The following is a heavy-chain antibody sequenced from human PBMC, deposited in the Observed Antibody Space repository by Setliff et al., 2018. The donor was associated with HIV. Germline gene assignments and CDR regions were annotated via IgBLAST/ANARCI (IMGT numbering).Heavy chain of an antibody. V-gene: IGHV2-26*01. CDR3: ARIRGSSSSGYFDY. CDR1: GFSLSNARMG. J-gene: IGHJ4*02. CDR2: IFSNDEK. D-gene: IGHD6-6*01. Sequence: SGPTLVNPTETLTLTCTVSGFSLSNARMGVSWIRQPPGKALEWLAHIFSNDEKSYSTPLKSRLTISKDTSKSQVVLTMTNMDPVDTATYYCARIRGSSSSGYFDYWGQGTLVTVSS.